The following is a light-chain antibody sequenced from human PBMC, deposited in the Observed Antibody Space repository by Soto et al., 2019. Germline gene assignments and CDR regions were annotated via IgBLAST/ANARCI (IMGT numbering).Light chain of an antibody. CDR1: QDIRSS. Sequence: EIVMTQSPATLSVSPGERVTLSCRASQDIRSSLAWYQQKPGQAPRLLIYGASIRATGVPATFSGSGSGTELTLSISSLQSEHLGVYYCQQVSSWPLTFGGGTKVDIK. J-gene: IGKJ4*01. CDR3: QQVSSWPLT. CDR2: GAS. V-gene: IGKV3-15*01.